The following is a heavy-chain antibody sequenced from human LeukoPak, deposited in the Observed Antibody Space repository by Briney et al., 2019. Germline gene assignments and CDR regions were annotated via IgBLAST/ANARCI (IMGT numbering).Heavy chain of an antibody. CDR1: GYSISSGYY. Sequence: VKPSETLSLTCTVSGYSISSGYYWGWIRQPPGKGLEWIGEIYHSGSTNYNPSLKSRVTISVDKSKNQFSLKLSSVTAADTAVYYCARVDIPSWQWLVRGGYFDYWGQGTLVTVSS. V-gene: IGHV4-38-2*02. CDR3: ARVDIPSWQWLVRGGYFDY. CDR2: IYHSGST. D-gene: IGHD6-19*01. J-gene: IGHJ4*02.